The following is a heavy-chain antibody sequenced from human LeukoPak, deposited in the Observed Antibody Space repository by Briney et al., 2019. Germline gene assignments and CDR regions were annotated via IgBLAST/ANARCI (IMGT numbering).Heavy chain of an antibody. CDR3: ARVRGWMATIEEFYFDY. CDR1: GGTFSSYA. V-gene: IGHV1-69*13. CDR2: IIPIFGTA. Sequence: ASVKVSCKASGGTFSSYAISWVRQAPGQGLEWMGGIIPIFGTANYAQKFQGRVTTTADESTSTAYMELSSLRSEDTAVYYCARVRGWMATIEEFYFDYWGQGTLVTVSS. D-gene: IGHD5-24*01. J-gene: IGHJ4*02.